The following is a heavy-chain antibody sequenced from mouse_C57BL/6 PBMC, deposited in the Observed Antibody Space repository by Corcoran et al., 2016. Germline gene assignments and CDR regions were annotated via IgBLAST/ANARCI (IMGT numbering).Heavy chain of an antibody. CDR2: IGPGSGKS. CDR3: ARGRGNYYFDY. D-gene: IGHD2-1*01. Sequence: QVQLKQSGAELVKPGASVKISCKASGYTFTDYYINWVKQRPGQGLEWIGKIGPGSGKSYFNETFKAKATLTADKSSSTADMQLSSLTSEDSAVYFCARGRGNYYFDYRGRGTTLTVSS. J-gene: IGHJ2*01. V-gene: IGHV1-77*01. CDR1: GYTFTDYY.